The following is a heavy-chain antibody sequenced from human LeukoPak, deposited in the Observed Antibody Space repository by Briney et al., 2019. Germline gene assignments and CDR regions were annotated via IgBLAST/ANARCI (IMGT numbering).Heavy chain of an antibody. CDR1: GFTFTSYS. CDR3: AKDHTLSFDY. V-gene: IGHV3-23*01. D-gene: IGHD5-18*01. CDR2: ISGGGGST. Sequence: GESLRLSCAASGFTFTSYSMNWVRQAPGKGLEWVSTISGGGGSTYYADSVKGRFTISRDNSKNTLYLQMNSLRAEDTAVYYCAKDHTLSFDYWGQGTLVTVSS. J-gene: IGHJ4*02.